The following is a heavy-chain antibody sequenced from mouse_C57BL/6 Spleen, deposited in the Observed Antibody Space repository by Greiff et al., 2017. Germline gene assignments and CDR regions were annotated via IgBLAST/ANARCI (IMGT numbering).Heavy chain of an antibody. D-gene: IGHD2-5*01. J-gene: IGHJ4*01. Sequence: EVKLVESGGGLVQPKGSLKLSCAASGFSFNTYAMNWVRQAPGKGLEWVARIRSKSNNYATYYADSVKDRFTISRDDSESMLYLQMNNLKTEDTAMYYCVPSNYYAMDYWGQGTSVTVSS. CDR2: IRSKSNNYAT. CDR3: VPSNYYAMDY. V-gene: IGHV10-1*01. CDR1: GFSFNTYA.